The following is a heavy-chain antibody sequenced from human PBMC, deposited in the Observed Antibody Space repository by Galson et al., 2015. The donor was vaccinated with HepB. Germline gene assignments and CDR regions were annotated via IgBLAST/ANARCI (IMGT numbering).Heavy chain of an antibody. D-gene: IGHD2-8*01. J-gene: IGHJ3*01. CDR1: GFTLSRNW. CDR3: ARDALNVYGDSPDALDV. CDR2: IKEDGSQK. Sequence: SLRLSCAASGFTLSRNWMSWVRQAPGKGLEWVANIKEDGSQKYYVDSVKGRFTISRDNAKNSLFLQMNSLRVEDTAMYYCARDALNVYGDSPDALDVWGQGTMVTVSS. V-gene: IGHV3-7*03.